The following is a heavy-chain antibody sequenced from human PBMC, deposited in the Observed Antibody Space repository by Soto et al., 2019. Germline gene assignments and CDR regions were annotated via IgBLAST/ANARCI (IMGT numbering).Heavy chain of an antibody. CDR3: TARPKYCSGGSCYSGYYGMDV. Sequence: GGSLRLSCVASGFTFSNAWMSWVRQAPGKGLEWVGRIKSKTDGGTTDYAAPVKGRFTISRDDSKNTLYLQMNSLKTEDTAVYYCTARPKYCSGGSCYSGYYGMDVWGQGTTVTVSS. CDR1: GFTFSNAW. D-gene: IGHD2-15*01. J-gene: IGHJ6*02. V-gene: IGHV3-15*01. CDR2: IKSKTDGGTT.